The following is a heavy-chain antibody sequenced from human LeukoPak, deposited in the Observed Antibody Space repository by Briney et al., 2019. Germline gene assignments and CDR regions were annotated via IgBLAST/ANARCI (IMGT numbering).Heavy chain of an antibody. D-gene: IGHD6-19*01. CDR3: SRSDSSGWYASDY. CDR2: IYYSGST. J-gene: IGHJ4*02. V-gene: IGHV4-31*03. Sequence: PSETLSLTCTVSGGSISSGGYYWSWIRQHPGMGLEWIGYIYYSGSTYYNPSLKSRVTISVDTSKNQFFLKLTSVTAADTAVYYCSRSDSSGWYASDYWGQGTLVTVSS. CDR1: GGSISSGGYY.